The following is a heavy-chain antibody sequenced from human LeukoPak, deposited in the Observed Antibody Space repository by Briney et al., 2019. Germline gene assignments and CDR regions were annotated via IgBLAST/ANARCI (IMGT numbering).Heavy chain of an antibody. J-gene: IGHJ1*01. CDR1: GAFISSSSYY. CDR3: ARRRYYDSTGYLD. Sequence: SETLSLTCTVSGAFISSSSYYWGWIRQAPGKGLEWIGEIYYSGRDYNNPALKDGVTLSIDTSKNQFSLDLTSVTAADTAVYYCARRRYYDSTGYLDWGQGTLVAVSS. CDR2: IYYSGRD. D-gene: IGHD3-22*01. V-gene: IGHV4-39*01.